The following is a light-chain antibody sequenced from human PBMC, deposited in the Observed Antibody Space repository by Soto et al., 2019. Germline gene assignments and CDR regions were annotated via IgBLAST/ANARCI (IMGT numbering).Light chain of an antibody. CDR3: QSYDDSLSVHYV. CDR1: SSKIGSTYD. V-gene: IGLV1-40*01. CDR2: GNT. Sequence: QSVLTQPPSVSGAPGQRVTISCPGGSSKIGSTYDVQWYQQLPGTAPKLLIHGNTDRPSGVPDRFSGSKSGTSASLAITGLQADDEADYYCQSYDDSLSVHYVFGTGTKLTVL. J-gene: IGLJ1*01.